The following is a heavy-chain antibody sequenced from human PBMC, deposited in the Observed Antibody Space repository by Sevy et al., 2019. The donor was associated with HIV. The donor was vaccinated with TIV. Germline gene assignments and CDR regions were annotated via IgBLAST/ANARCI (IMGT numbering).Heavy chain of an antibody. CDR2: ISSSGSTI. D-gene: IGHD3-16*01. CDR3: ARGEWGGVNY. Sequence: GGSLRLSCAASGFTFNTYEMNWVRQAPGKGLEWVSYISSSGSTIYYAYSVKGRFTISRDNAKNSLYLQMNSLRAEDTAVYYCARGEWGGVNYWGQGTLVTVSS. CDR1: GFTFNTYE. V-gene: IGHV3-48*03. J-gene: IGHJ4*02.